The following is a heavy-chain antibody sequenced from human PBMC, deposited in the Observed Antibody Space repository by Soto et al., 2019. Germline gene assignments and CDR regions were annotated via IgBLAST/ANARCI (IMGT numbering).Heavy chain of an antibody. Sequence: SETLSLTCTVSGGSISSYYWSWIRQPPGKGLEWIGYIYYSGSTNYNPSLKSRVTISVDTSKNQFSLKLSSVTAADTAVYYCARVFSLGVVVVAATEPLDNWFDPWGQGTLVTVSS. CDR2: IYYSGST. CDR1: GGSISSYY. J-gene: IGHJ5*02. D-gene: IGHD2-15*01. V-gene: IGHV4-59*08. CDR3: ARVFSLGVVVVAATEPLDNWFDP.